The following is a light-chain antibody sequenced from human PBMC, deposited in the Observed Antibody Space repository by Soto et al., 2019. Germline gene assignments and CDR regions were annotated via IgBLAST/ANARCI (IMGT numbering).Light chain of an antibody. CDR1: SSDVGGYKY. Sequence: QSVLTQPASVSGSPGQSITISCTGTSSDVGGYKYVSWYQQHPGKAPKLMISEVNYRPSGVSNRFSGSKSGNTASLTISGLQGEDEADYYCSSYTSSSTYVVFGGGTKLTVL. J-gene: IGLJ2*01. V-gene: IGLV2-14*01. CDR3: SSYTSSSTYVV. CDR2: EVN.